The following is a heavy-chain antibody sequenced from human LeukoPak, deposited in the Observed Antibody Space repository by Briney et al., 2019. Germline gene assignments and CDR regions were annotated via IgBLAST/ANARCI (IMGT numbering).Heavy chain of an antibody. CDR2: IIPIFGTA. Sequence: GASVKVSCKASGGTFSSYAISWVRQAPGQGLEWMGRIIPIFGTANYAQKFQGRATITTDESTTTAFMELSSLRSEDTAVYYCARDNPRSAADFDYWGQGTLVTVSS. J-gene: IGHJ4*02. CDR1: GGTFSSYA. D-gene: IGHD6-13*01. V-gene: IGHV1-69*05. CDR3: ARDNPRSAADFDY.